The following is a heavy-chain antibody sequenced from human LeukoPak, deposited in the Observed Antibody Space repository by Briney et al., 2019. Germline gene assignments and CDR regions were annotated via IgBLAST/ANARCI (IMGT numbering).Heavy chain of an antibody. V-gene: IGHV3-30-3*01. Sequence: GGSLRLSCAASGFTVSSNYMSWVRQAPGKGLEWVAVMSYDGNNKYYADSVKGRFTISRDNSKNTLYLQMNSLRAEDTAVYYCARDLVGGWDDSSGYYYGYFDYWGQGTLVTVSS. J-gene: IGHJ4*02. D-gene: IGHD3-22*01. CDR2: MSYDGNNK. CDR3: ARDLVGGWDDSSGYYYGYFDY. CDR1: GFTVSSNY.